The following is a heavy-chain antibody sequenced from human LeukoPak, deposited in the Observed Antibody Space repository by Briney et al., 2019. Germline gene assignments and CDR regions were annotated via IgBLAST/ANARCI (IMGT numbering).Heavy chain of an antibody. CDR2: IDHSGST. CDR1: GGSFSGYY. J-gene: IGHJ4*02. V-gene: IGHV4-34*01. Sequence: SETLSLTCAVYGGSFSGYYWSWIRQPPGKGLEWIGEIDHSGSTNYNPPLKSRVTISVDTSKKQFSLKLSSVTAADTAVYYCVTYYFDSSGPKKNYWGQGTLVTVSS. CDR3: VTYYFDSSGPKKNY. D-gene: IGHD3-22*01.